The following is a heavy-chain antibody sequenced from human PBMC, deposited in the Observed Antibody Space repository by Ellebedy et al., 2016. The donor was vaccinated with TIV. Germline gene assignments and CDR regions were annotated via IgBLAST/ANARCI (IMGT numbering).Heavy chain of an antibody. D-gene: IGHD2-15*01. CDR2: IYPCDSDT. Sequence: GESLKISCKGSGYSFTTYWIGWVRQLSGKGLEWMGIIYPCDSDTRYSPSFQGQVTISADKSISTAYLQWSSLKASDTAMYYCARVGEVAATPCSYWGQGTLVTVSS. CDR1: GYSFTTYW. V-gene: IGHV5-51*01. J-gene: IGHJ4*02. CDR3: ARVGEVAATPCSY.